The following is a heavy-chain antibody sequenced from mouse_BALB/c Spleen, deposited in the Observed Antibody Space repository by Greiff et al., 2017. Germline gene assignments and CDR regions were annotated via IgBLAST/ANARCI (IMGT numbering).Heavy chain of an antibody. CDR1: GYSFTRCW. CDR3: ARRGDYYGNYEDAMDY. Sequence: VQLQQPGAELVRPGASAKLSCNASGYSFTRCWLNWVTQMPGQGLEVIGMIHPSDSDTMLNQKFKDKATLTVDNSSSTAYMQLISATSEDAPVYYCARRGDYYGNYEDAMDYWGQGTSVTVSS. CDR2: IHPSDSDT. J-gene: IGHJ4*01. V-gene: IGHV1-74*01. D-gene: IGHD2-1*01.